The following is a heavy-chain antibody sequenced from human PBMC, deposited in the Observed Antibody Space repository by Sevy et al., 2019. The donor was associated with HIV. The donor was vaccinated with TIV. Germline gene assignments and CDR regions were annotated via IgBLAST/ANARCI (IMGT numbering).Heavy chain of an antibody. J-gene: IGHJ5*02. CDR3: AKEVAKGNWFDP. CDR2: ISWNSGSI. CDR1: GFTFDDYA. V-gene: IGHV3-9*01. Sequence: GGSLRLSCAASGFTFDDYAMHWVRQAPGKGLEWVSGISWNSGSIGYADSVKGRFTISRDNAKNSLYLQMNSLRAEDTALCYCAKEVAKGNWFDPWGQGTLVTVSS.